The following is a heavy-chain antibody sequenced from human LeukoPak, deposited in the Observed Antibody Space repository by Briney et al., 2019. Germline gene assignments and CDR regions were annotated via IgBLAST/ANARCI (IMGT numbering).Heavy chain of an antibody. CDR1: GFTFSSYG. Sequence: GGSLRLSCAASGFTFSSYGMHWVRQAPGKGLEWVAVIWYDGSNKYYADSVKGRFTISRDNSKNTLYLQMNSLRAEDTAVYYCARGRFRTTVTTDWYFDLWGRGTLVTVSS. CDR2: IWYDGSNK. V-gene: IGHV3-33*01. J-gene: IGHJ2*01. D-gene: IGHD4-17*01. CDR3: ARGRFRTTVTTDWYFDL.